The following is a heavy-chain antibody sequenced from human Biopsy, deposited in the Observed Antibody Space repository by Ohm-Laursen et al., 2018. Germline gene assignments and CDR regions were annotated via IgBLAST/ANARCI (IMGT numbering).Heavy chain of an antibody. CDR2: INAKTGDT. CDR3: TRGGYYYDSFAYYYWFDP. CDR1: GYTFTGYH. Sequence: GSSVKVSCKASGYTFTGYHVHWVRQAPGQGLEWMGWINAKTGDTNYAQKFQGRVTMTRDTSISTAYVDLSSLRSDDTAVYYCTRGGYYYDSFAYYYWFDPWGQGTLVTVSS. V-gene: IGHV1-2*02. D-gene: IGHD3-22*01. J-gene: IGHJ5*02.